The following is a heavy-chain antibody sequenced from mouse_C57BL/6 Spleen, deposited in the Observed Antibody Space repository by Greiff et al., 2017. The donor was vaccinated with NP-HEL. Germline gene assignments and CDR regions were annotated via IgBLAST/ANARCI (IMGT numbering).Heavy chain of an antibody. J-gene: IGHJ3*01. CDR2: IYPSDSET. CDR1: GYTFTSYW. Sequence: QVHVKQSGAELVRPGSSVKLSCKASGYTFTSYWMDWVKQRPGQGLEWIGNIYPSDSETHYNQKFKDKATLTVDKSSSTAYMQLSSLTSEDSAVYYCARPYYYGSSGAWFAYWGQGTLVTVSA. CDR3: ARPYYYGSSGAWFAY. V-gene: IGHV1-61*01. D-gene: IGHD1-1*01.